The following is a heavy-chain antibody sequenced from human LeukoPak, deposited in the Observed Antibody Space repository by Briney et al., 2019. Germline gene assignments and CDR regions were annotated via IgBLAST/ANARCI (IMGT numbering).Heavy chain of an antibody. D-gene: IGHD3-9*01. CDR2: IYYSGST. CDR1: GGSISSGDYY. V-gene: IGHV4-30-4*08. J-gene: IGHJ6*03. CDR3: AREKRLDYYYYYMDV. Sequence: PSEALSLTCTVSGGSISSGDYYWSWIRQPPGKGLEWIGYIYYSGSTYYNPSLKSRVTISVDTSKNQFSLKLSSVTAADTAVYYCAREKRLDYYYYYMDVWGKGTTVTVSS.